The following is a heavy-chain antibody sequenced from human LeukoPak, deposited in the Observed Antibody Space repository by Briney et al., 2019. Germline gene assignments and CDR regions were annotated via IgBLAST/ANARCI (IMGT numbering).Heavy chain of an antibody. CDR1: GGSLSSYY. D-gene: IGHD3-22*01. CDR3: ARVDYYDSSGYYWYFDL. Sequence: SETLSLTCTVSGGSLSSYYWGWVRQPPGKGLEWIGYIYYSGSTNYNPSLKSRVTISVDTSKNQFSLKLTSVIAADTAVYYCARVDYYDSSGYYWYFDLWGRGTLVTVSS. V-gene: IGHV4-59*12. J-gene: IGHJ2*01. CDR2: IYYSGST.